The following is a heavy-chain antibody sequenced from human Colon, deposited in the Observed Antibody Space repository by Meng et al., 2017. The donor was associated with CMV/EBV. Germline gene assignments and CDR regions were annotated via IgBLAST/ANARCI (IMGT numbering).Heavy chain of an antibody. CDR3: ARDYAWWPMDV. J-gene: IGHJ6*02. CDR2: ISSSGDYT. CDR1: GFNISTYG. D-gene: IGHD2-15*01. V-gene: IGHV3-21*01. Sequence: GESLKISCAASGFNISTYGMNWVRQAPGKGLEWVSSISSSGDYTYYADSVKGRFTISRDNAKNSLSLQMNSLRAEDTAVYYCARDYAWWPMDVWGQGTTVTVSS.